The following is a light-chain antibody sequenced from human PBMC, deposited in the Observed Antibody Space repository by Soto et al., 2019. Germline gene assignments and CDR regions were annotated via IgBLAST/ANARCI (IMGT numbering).Light chain of an antibody. Sequence: EIVLTQSPGTLSLSPGERATLSCRASQSVSSSYLAWYQQKPGQAPRLLIYGASSRATGIPDRFSGSGSGTDFTLTISRLEPLDFAVYYCQQYGSPRTFGQGTK. CDR1: QSVSSSY. V-gene: IGKV3-20*01. J-gene: IGKJ1*01. CDR2: GAS. CDR3: QQYGSPRT.